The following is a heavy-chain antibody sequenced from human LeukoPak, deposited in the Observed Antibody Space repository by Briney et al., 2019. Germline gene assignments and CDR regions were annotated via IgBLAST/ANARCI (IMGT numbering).Heavy chain of an antibody. J-gene: IGHJ4*02. D-gene: IGHD3-10*01. V-gene: IGHV3-11*05. Sequence: KAGGSLRLSCAASGFSFSDYYMSWMRQAPGKGLEWVSYISSSSSYTNYADSVKGRFTISRDNAKNSLYLQMDSLRDDDTAVYCCARAYGSGSHGYWGQGTLVTVSS. CDR2: ISSSSSYT. CDR3: ARAYGSGSHGY. CDR1: GFSFSDYY.